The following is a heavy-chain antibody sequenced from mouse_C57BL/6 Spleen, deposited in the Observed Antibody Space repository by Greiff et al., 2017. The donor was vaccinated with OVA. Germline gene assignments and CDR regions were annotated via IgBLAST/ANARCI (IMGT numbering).Heavy chain of an antibody. CDR1: GYTFTDYE. CDR3: TRDEGTRYFDY. D-gene: IGHD3-3*01. J-gene: IGHJ2*01. V-gene: IGHV1-15*01. CDR2: IDPETGGT. Sequence: VKLQESGAELVRPGASVTLSCKASGYTFTDYEMHWVKQTPVHGLEWIGAIDPETGGTAYNQKFKGKAILTADTSSNTAYIEFRSLTSEDSAVYSCTRDEGTRYFDYWGQGTTLTVSS.